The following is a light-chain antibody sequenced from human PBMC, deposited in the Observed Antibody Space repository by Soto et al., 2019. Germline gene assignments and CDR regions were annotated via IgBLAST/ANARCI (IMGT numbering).Light chain of an antibody. CDR1: QSISTY. CDR2: AAS. Sequence: DIQMTQSPSSLSASVGDRVTITCRASQSISTYLNWYQQKPGKAPKLLIYAASTLQSGVPSRFSGSGSGTDFTLTISILQPEDFAAYYCQHSYSTPRTFGQGTKVEIK. J-gene: IGKJ1*01. V-gene: IGKV1-39*01. CDR3: QHSYSTPRT.